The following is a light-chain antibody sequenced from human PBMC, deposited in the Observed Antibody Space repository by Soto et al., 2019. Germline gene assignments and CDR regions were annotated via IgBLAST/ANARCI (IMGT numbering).Light chain of an antibody. CDR1: LAISNY. CDR3: QRYNTVPWT. J-gene: IGKJ1*01. V-gene: IGKV1-27*01. CDR2: GAS. Sequence: DIQMTQSPSSLSAFVGDRVTITCRASLAISNYLAWYQQKPGKAPNLLIYGASTLQSGVPYRFAGSGSGTDFYLTIPSLQPEDVATYHGQRYNTVPWTFGQGTKVESK.